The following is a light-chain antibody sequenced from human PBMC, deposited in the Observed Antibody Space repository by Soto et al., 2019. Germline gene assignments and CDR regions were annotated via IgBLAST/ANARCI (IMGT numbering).Light chain of an antibody. CDR2: AAS. CDR1: QSISSY. V-gene: IGKV1-39*01. J-gene: IGKJ5*01. Sequence: DIQMTPSPSSLSASVGDRVTITCRASQSISSYVNWYQQKPGKAPKLLIYAASSLQSGVPSRFSGSRSGTDFTLTISSLQPEDFATYYCQQSYSTPPVTFGQGTRLEIK. CDR3: QQSYSTPPVT.